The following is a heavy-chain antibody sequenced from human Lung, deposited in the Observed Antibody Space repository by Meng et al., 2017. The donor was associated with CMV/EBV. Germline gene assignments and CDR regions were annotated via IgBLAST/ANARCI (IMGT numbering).Heavy chain of an antibody. CDR2: IRYDGSNK. V-gene: IGHV3-30*02. J-gene: IGHJ6*02. CDR3: AKDGLEDV. CDR1: GFTFSSYG. D-gene: IGHD3-3*01. Sequence: GGSXRLSCSSSGFTFSSYGMHWVRQAPGKGLEWVAFIRYDGSNKYYADSVKGRFTISRDNSKNTLYLQMNSLRAEDTAVYYCAKDGLEDVWGQGTTVTGSS.